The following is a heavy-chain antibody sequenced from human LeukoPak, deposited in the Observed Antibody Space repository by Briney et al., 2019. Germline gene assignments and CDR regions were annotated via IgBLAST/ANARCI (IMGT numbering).Heavy chain of an antibody. CDR3: APGAGAAAGNY. Sequence: AGESLKISCKGSGYNFTNYWISWVRQMPGKGLEWMGRIDPSDSYTNYSPSFQGHVTISADKSITTAYLQWSSLKASDTAMYYCAPGAGAAAGNYWGQGTLVNGSS. J-gene: IGHJ4*02. V-gene: IGHV5-10-1*01. D-gene: IGHD6-13*01. CDR2: IDPSDSYT. CDR1: GYNFTNYW.